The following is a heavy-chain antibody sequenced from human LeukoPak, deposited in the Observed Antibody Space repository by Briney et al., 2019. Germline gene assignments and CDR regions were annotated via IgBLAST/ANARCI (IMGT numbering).Heavy chain of an antibody. V-gene: IGHV4-38-2*02. Sequence: PSETLSLTCTVSGYSISSGYYWGWIRQPPGKGLEWIGSGSTYYNPSLKSRVTISADTSKNQFSLKVNSMTAADTAVYFCVRLPGGRDWYFELWGRGTLVTVSS. CDR1: GYSISSGYY. D-gene: IGHD3-10*01. CDR2: SGST. J-gene: IGHJ2*01. CDR3: VRLPGGRDWYFEL.